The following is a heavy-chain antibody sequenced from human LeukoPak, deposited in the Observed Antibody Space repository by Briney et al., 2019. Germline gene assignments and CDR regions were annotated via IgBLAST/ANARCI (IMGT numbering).Heavy chain of an antibody. CDR2: IYHTGST. CDR1: GGSVSDYY. D-gene: IGHD1-26*01. V-gene: IGHV4-59*02. Sequence: SETLSLTCTISGGSVSDYYWSWIRQSPGKGLEWIGYIYHTGSTSYSPSLKSRVTISADTSQNQFSLKLSSVTAADTAVYYCAGQWSYRSSFDYWGQGTLVTVSS. J-gene: IGHJ4*02. CDR3: AGQWSYRSSFDY.